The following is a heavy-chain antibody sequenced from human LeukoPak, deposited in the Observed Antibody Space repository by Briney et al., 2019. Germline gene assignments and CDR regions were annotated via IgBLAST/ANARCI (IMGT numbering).Heavy chain of an antibody. CDR2: ISGGGGST. CDR3: AKRGGYETMAAFDY. CDR1: GFTFSSYA. V-gene: IGHV3-23*01. D-gene: IGHD3-10*01. J-gene: IGHJ4*02. Sequence: GGSLRLSCAASGFTFSSYAMSWVRQVPGKGLEWVSGISGGGGSTYYADSVKGRFTISRDNSKNTLYLQMSSLRAEDSAVYYCAKRGGYETMAAFDYWGQGTLVTVSS.